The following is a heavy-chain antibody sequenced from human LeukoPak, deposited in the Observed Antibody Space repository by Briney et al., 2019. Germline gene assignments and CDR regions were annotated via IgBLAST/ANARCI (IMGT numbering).Heavy chain of an antibody. CDR2: IYTSGST. V-gene: IGHV4-4*07. J-gene: IGHJ5*02. CDR3: ARDRSSLGYCSGGSCHMGWFDP. Sequence: SSETLSLTCTVSGGSISSYYWSWIRQPAGKGLEWIGRIYTSGSTNYNPSLKSRVTMSVDTSKNQFSLKLSSVTAADTAVYYCARDRSSLGYCSGGSCHMGWFDPWGQGTLVTVSS. D-gene: IGHD2-15*01. CDR1: GGSISSYY.